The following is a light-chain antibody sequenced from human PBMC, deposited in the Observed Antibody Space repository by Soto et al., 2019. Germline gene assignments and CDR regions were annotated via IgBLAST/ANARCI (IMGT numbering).Light chain of an antibody. V-gene: IGKV3-15*01. Sequence: EVVMTQSPATLSASPGERVILSCRASQNIGSNLAWYQQRPGQAPRLLMYGASTRATETPARFSGSGSATDFTLTISSLQSGDFAVYYCQQYNNWPPYTFGQGTKLEIK. CDR2: GAS. J-gene: IGKJ2*01. CDR1: QNIGSN. CDR3: QQYNNWPPYT.